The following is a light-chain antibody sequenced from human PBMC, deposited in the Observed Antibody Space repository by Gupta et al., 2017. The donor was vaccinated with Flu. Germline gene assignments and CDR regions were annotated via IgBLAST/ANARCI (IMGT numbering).Light chain of an antibody. V-gene: IGKV3-15*01. CDR1: QSSANN. Sequence: GERATLSSRASQSSANNVSWFQQRPGQAPRLLNDGASTRGTTIPARCSGSGSGTEFTLTISSLQSEDFAVYYCQQYHNWPRTFGPGTKVEVK. J-gene: IGKJ1*01. CDR2: GAS. CDR3: QQYHNWPRT.